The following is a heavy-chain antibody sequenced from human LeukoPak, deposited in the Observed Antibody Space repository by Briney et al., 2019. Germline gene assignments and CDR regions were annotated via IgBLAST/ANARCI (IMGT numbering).Heavy chain of an antibody. D-gene: IGHD2-15*01. J-gene: IGHJ3*02. CDR2: INWNGGST. Sequence: GGSLRLSCAASGFTFDDYGMSWVRQAPGKGLEWVSGINWNGGSTGYADSVKGRFTISRDNAKNSLYLQMNSLGAEDTALYYCASHCSGGSCSDDAFDIWGQGTMVTVSS. CDR3: ASHCSGGSCSDDAFDI. CDR1: GFTFDDYG. V-gene: IGHV3-20*04.